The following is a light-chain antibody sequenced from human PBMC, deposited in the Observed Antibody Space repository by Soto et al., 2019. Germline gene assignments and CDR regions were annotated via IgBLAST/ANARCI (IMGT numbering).Light chain of an antibody. J-gene: IGKJ2*01. CDR2: EAS. CDR3: QQYKSFFT. CDR1: QSLTSW. V-gene: IGKV1-5*03. Sequence: DIQMTQSPSTLSASVGDRVTITCRASQSLTSWLAWYQQKPGKAPKLLIYEASRLQGGVPSRFSGSGSGTEFTLTICSLQPDDSATYYCQQYKSFFTFGQGTKLEIK.